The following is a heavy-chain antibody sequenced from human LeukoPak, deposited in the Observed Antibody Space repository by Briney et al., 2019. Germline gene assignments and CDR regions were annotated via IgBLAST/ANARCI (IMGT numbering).Heavy chain of an antibody. CDR1: GRPMRSYH. CDR2: FYYSGST. Sequence: SDPVSLIYTVSGRPMRSYHWSWMRRPPGRGREWIGYFYYSGSTNHNPSLKRRVHISVDTSKNQVSLKLSSVTAADTAVYYRARHPVSRFLEWFQDDWYFDLCGRGSLVTVSS. V-gene: IGHV4-59*07. CDR3: ARHPVSRFLEWFQDDWYFDL. J-gene: IGHJ2*01. D-gene: IGHD3-3*01.